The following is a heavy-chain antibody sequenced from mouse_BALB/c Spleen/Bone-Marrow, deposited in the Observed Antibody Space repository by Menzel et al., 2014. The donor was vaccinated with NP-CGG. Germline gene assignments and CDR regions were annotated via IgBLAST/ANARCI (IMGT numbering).Heavy chain of an antibody. CDR2: INPGSGGA. V-gene: IGHV1-54*01. J-gene: IGHJ3*01. CDR1: GYAFTNYW. D-gene: IGHD2-4*01. CDR3: ARDGRITTEGFAY. Sequence: QVQLQQSGAELVRPGTSVKASCKASGYAFTNYWIEWVKQRPGQGLEWIGVINPGSGGANYNEKFKGKATLTADKSSSTAYMQLYSLTSDDSAVYFCARDGRITTEGFAYWGQGTLVTVSA.